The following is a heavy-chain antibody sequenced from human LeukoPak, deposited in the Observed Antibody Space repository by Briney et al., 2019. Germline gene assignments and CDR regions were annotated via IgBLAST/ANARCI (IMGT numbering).Heavy chain of an antibody. CDR2: INSDGSST. Sequence: GGSLRLSSTASRFTFSEYWMHWVRQAPGKGLVWVSRINSDGSSTSYVDSEKGRFTISRDNAKNTLSLQMNSLRAEDTAVYYCARGRVRNDLDVWGKGTTVTVSS. V-gene: IGHV3-74*01. J-gene: IGHJ6*04. CDR3: ARGRVRNDLDV. CDR1: RFTFSEYW. D-gene: IGHD1-14*01.